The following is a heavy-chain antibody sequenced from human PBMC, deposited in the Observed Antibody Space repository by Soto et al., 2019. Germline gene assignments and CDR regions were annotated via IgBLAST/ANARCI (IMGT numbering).Heavy chain of an antibody. CDR1: GGSISSSNW. CDR3: ARALPGGSRPNDY. D-gene: IGHD1-26*01. CDR2: IYHSGST. V-gene: IGHV4-4*02. J-gene: IGHJ4*02. Sequence: SETLSLTCAVSGGSISSSNWWSWVRQPPGKGLEWIGEIYHSGSTNYNPSLKSRVTISVDKSKNQFSLKLSSVTAADTAVYYCARALPGGSRPNDYWGQVTLVTVSS.